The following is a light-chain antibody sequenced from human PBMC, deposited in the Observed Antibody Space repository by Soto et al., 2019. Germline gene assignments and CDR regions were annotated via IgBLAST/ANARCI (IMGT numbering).Light chain of an antibody. Sequence: DIQMTQSPSSVSASVGDRVTITCRASQNIDNWLAWYQQRVGKAPKLLIYAASSLVSGVPSRFSGRGSGTDFTLTISSLQPEDFATYYCQHQNSFPRTFGQGTKVEIK. V-gene: IGKV1-12*01. CDR2: AAS. J-gene: IGKJ1*01. CDR1: QNIDNW. CDR3: QHQNSFPRT.